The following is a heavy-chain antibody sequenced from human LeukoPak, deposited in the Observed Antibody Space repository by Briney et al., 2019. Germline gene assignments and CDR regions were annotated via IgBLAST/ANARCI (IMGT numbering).Heavy chain of an antibody. CDR3: ASGGWYCTDGSCLVNWFDP. D-gene: IGHD2-15*01. V-gene: IGHV3-21*01. J-gene: IGHJ5*02. Sequence: GGSLRLSCAASGFTFRSQSMSWVRQAPGKGLEWVSSISSSGTYIYNADSVKGRFTISRDNAKNSLYLQMNSLRAEDTAVYYCASGGWYCTDGSCLVNWFDPWGQGTQVTVSS. CDR2: ISSSGTYI. CDR1: GFTFRSQS.